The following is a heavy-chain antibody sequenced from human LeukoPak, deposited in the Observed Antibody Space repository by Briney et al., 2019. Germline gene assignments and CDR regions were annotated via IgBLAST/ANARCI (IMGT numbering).Heavy chain of an antibody. J-gene: IGHJ4*02. Sequence: GGSLRLSCAASGFTFSSYVMIWVRQAPGKGLEWVSAITSGGNTYYADSVKGRFTISRDNSKNTLYLQMNSLRAEDTAVYYCARSPLGVAPFDYWGQGTLVTVSS. CDR1: GFTFSSYV. D-gene: IGHD3-10*01. CDR2: ITSGGNT. V-gene: IGHV3-23*01. CDR3: ARSPLGVAPFDY.